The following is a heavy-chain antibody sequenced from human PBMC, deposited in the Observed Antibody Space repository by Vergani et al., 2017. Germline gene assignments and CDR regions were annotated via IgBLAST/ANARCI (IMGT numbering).Heavy chain of an antibody. Sequence: QVQLQESGPGLVKPSETLSLTCTVSGGSISSYYWSWIRQPAGKGLEWIGRIYTSGSTNYNPSLKSRVTMSVDTSKNQFSLKLSSMTAADTAVYYCARDRRDYGDYYFDYWGQGTLVTVSS. D-gene: IGHD4-17*01. CDR3: ARDRRDYGDYYFDY. V-gene: IGHV4-4*07. CDR2: IYTSGST. J-gene: IGHJ4*02. CDR1: GGSISSYY.